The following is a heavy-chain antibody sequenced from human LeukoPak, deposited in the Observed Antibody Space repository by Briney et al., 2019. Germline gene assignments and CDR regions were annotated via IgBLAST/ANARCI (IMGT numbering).Heavy chain of an antibody. CDR1: GFTFSSYA. CDR2: ISGSGGST. Sequence: GGSLRLSCAASGFTFSSYAMSWVRQAPGKGLEWVSAISGSGGSTYYADSVKGRFTISRDNSKNTLYLQMNSLRAKDTAVYYCAKAYFATVRGPFDYWGQGTLVTVSS. J-gene: IGHJ4*02. CDR3: AKAYFATVRGPFDY. V-gene: IGHV3-23*01. D-gene: IGHD3-10*01.